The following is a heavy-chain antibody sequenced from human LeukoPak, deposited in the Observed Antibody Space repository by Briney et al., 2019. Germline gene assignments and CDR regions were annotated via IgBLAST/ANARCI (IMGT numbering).Heavy chain of an antibody. Sequence: PGGSLRLSCAASGFTFSRYGMHWVRQAPGKGLEWVAVIWYDGSNKYYADSVKGRFTISRDNSKNTLYLQMNSLRAEDTAVYYCARLFMAYPSTYYFDYWGQGTLVTVSS. CDR1: GFTFSRYG. CDR2: IWYDGSNK. V-gene: IGHV3-33*01. D-gene: IGHD3-10*01. CDR3: ARLFMAYPSTYYFDY. J-gene: IGHJ4*02.